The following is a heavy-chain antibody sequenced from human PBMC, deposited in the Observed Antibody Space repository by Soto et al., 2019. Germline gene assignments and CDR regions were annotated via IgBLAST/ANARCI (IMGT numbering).Heavy chain of an antibody. V-gene: IGHV1-46*03. CDR1: GYTFTSYY. CDR3: ARGSGYDQAYYYYGMDV. D-gene: IGHD5-12*01. CDR2: INPSGGST. Sequence: ASVKVSCKASGYTFTSYYMHWVRQAPGQGLEWMGIINPSGGSTSYAQKFQGRVTMTRDTSTSTVYMELSSLRSEDTAVYYCARGSGYDQAYYYYGMDVWGQGTTVTVSS. J-gene: IGHJ6*02.